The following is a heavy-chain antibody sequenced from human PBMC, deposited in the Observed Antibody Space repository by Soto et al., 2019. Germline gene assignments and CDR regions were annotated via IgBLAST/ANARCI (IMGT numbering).Heavy chain of an antibody. J-gene: IGHJ4*02. V-gene: IGHV1-18*04. CDR3: ARDERGTCTGTNCYYFDY. CDR1: GYTFTHYG. Sequence: QVQLVQSGIEVKEPGASVKVSCKASGYTFTHYGISWVRQAPGQGLEWMAWTSAYNDNTNYAEKLQGRVTLTTDTSTRTAYMELRSLRSDDTAVYYCARDERGTCTGTNCYYFDYWGQGILVTVSS. CDR2: TSAYNDNT. D-gene: IGHD2-2*01.